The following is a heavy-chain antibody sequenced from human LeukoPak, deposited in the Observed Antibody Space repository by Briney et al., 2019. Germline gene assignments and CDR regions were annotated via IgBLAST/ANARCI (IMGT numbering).Heavy chain of an antibody. CDR3: AIHRTSGWLY. V-gene: IGHV3-23*01. CDR1: GFTFSSYA. Sequence: PGGSLRLSCAASGFTFSSYAMSWVRQAPGRGLEWVSSISGSGGSTYYADSVKGRFTISRDNSKNTLYLQMNSPRAEDTAVYYCAIHRTSGWLYWGQGTLVTVSS. J-gene: IGHJ4*02. D-gene: IGHD6-19*01. CDR2: ISGSGGST.